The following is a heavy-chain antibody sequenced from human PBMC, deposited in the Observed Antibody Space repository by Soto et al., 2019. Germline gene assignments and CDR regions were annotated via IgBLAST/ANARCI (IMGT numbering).Heavy chain of an antibody. CDR3: AKWDDYGDRKEAFDI. D-gene: IGHD4-17*01. CDR2: ISWNSGSI. Sequence: EVQLVESGGGLVQPGRSLRLSCAASGFTFDDYAMHWVRQAPGKGLEWVSGISWNSGSIGYADSVKGRFTISRDNAKNSRYLQMNRLRAEDTALYYCAKWDDYGDRKEAFDIWGQGTMVTVSS. CDR1: GFTFDDYA. V-gene: IGHV3-9*01. J-gene: IGHJ3*02.